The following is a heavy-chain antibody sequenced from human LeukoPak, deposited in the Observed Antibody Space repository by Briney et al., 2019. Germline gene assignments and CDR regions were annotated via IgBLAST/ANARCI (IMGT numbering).Heavy chain of an antibody. D-gene: IGHD3-22*01. CDR1: GGSISSGGYY. Sequence: SQTLSLTCTVSGGSISSGGYYWNWIRQHPGRGLEWIGYIYYSGSTDSNPSLKSRLFISVDASKNQLSLKLSSVTAADTAVYYCARGGYYYDSSGYWGAFDIWGQGTMVTVSS. V-gene: IGHV4-31*03. CDR2: IYYSGST. J-gene: IGHJ3*02. CDR3: ARGGYYYDSSGYWGAFDI.